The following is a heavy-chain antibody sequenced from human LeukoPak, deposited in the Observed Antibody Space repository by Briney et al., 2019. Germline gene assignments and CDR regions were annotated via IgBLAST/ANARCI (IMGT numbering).Heavy chain of an antibody. D-gene: IGHD6-19*01. Sequence: ETLSLTCTVSGGSISSYYWSWIRQPPGKGLEWIGYIYYSGSTNYNPSLKSRVTISVDTSKNQFSLKLSSVTAADTAVYYCARGGYSSGWYQPYYFDYWGQGTLVTVSS. CDR2: IYYSGST. CDR3: ARGGYSSGWYQPYYFDY. V-gene: IGHV4-59*01. J-gene: IGHJ4*02. CDR1: GGSISSYY.